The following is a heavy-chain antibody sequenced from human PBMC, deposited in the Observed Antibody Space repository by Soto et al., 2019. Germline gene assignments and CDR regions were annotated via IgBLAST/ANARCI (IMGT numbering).Heavy chain of an antibody. CDR2: INAGNGNT. CDR1: GYTFTNYA. Sequence: QVPLVQSGAEVKKSGASVKVSCKASGYTFTNYAMHWVRQAPGQRLEWMGWINAGNGNTKYSQQFQGRVTITRDTSASTAYMELSSLRSEDTAVYYCARAAFCGSDSCSDAFDIWCQGTVVTVSS. J-gene: IGHJ3*02. CDR3: ARAAFCGSDSCSDAFDI. V-gene: IGHV1-3*01. D-gene: IGHD2-2*01.